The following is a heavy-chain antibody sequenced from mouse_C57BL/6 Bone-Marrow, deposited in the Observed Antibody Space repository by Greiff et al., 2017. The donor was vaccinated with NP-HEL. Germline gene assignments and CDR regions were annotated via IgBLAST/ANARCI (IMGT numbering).Heavy chain of an antibody. J-gene: IGHJ1*03. CDR1: GFTFSDYY. D-gene: IGHD1-1*01. CDR3: ARHTVYYGSSYWYFDV. Sequence: EVQVVESGGGLVQPGGSLKLSCAASGFTFSDYYMYWVRQTPEKRLEWVAYISNGGGSTYYPDTVKGRFTISRDNAKNTLYLQMSRLKSEDTAMYYCARHTVYYGSSYWYFDVWGTGTTVTVSS. V-gene: IGHV5-12*01. CDR2: ISNGGGST.